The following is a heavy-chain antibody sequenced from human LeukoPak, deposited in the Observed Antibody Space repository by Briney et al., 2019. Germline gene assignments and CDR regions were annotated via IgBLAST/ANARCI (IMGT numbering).Heavy chain of an antibody. Sequence: SETLSLTCTVSGGSISSYYWSWIRQPPGKGLEWIGYIYYSGSTNYNPSLKSRVTISVDTSKNQFSLKLSSVTAADTAVYYCARGPDPFSHIVLSEYYFDYWGQGTLVTVSS. CDR2: IYYSGST. CDR1: GGSISSYY. D-gene: IGHD2-21*01. J-gene: IGHJ4*02. CDR3: ARGPDPFSHIVLSEYYFDY. V-gene: IGHV4-59*01.